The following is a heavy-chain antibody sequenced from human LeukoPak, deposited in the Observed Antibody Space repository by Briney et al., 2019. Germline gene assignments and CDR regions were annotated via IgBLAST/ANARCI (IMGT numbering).Heavy chain of an antibody. CDR2: MRSKADGGTT. CDR3: TTELGIAVAGTIG. V-gene: IGHV3-15*01. Sequence: GGSLRLSCAASGVSFSNAWMSWGRHGQGDGMGWDGRMRSKADGGTTDYAAPVKGRFTISRDDSKTTLYLQMNSLKTEDTAVYYCTTELGIAVAGTIGWGQGTLVTVSS. J-gene: IGHJ4*02. D-gene: IGHD6-19*01. CDR1: GVSFSNAW.